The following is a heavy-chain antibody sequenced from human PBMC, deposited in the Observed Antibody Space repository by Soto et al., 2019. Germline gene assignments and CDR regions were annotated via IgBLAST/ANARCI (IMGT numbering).Heavy chain of an antibody. D-gene: IGHD3-10*01. CDR1: SGSISSSNW. J-gene: IGHJ6*03. V-gene: IGHV4-4*02. CDR2: IYHSGST. CDR3: GTYGSGSPQYYYYYMDV. Sequence: SETLSLTCAVSSGSISSSNWWSWVRQPPGKGLEWIGEIYHSGSTNYNPSLKSRVTISVDKSKNQFSLKLSSVTAADTAVYYCGTYGSGSPQYYYYYMDVWGKGTTVTVSS.